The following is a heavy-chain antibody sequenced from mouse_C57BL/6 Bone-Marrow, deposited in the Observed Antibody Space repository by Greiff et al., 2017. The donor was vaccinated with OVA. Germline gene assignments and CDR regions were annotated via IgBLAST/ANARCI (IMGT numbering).Heavy chain of an antibody. D-gene: IGHD2-2*01. CDR2: IYPGGGYT. Sequence: QVQLQQSGAELVRPGTSVKMSCKASGYTFTNYWIGWAKQRPGHGLEWIGDIYPGGGYTNYNEKFKGKATLTADKSSSTAYMQFSSLTSEDSAIYYCARTYVYDGYYYAMDYWGQGTSVTVSS. V-gene: IGHV1-63*01. CDR3: ARTYVYDGYYYAMDY. J-gene: IGHJ4*01. CDR1: GYTFTNYW.